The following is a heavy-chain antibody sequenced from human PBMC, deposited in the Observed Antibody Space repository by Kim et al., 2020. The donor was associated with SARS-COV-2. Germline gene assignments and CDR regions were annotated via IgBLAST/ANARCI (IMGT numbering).Heavy chain of an antibody. J-gene: IGHJ6*02. D-gene: IGHD6-13*01. CDR1: GFTFSSYS. Sequence: GGSLRLSCAASGFTFSSYSMNWVRQAPGKGLEWVSYISSSSSTIYYADSVKGRFTISRDNAKNSLYLQMNSLGDEDTAVYYCASTPAAGTLYYYYGMDVWGQGTTVTVSS. CDR3: ASTPAAGTLYYYYGMDV. CDR2: ISSSSSTI. V-gene: IGHV3-48*02.